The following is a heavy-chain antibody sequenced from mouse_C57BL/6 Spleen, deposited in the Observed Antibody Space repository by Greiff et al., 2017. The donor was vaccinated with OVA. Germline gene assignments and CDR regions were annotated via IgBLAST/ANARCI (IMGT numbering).Heavy chain of an antibody. CDR2: ISDGGSYT. CDR1: GFTFSSYA. CDR3: AIGTTVVATGDYYAMDY. V-gene: IGHV5-4*03. Sequence: EVMLVESGGGLVKPGGSLKLSCAASGFTFSSYAMSWVRQTPEKRLEWVATISDGGSYTYYPDNVKGRFTISRDNAKNNLYLQMSHLKSEDTAMYYCAIGTTVVATGDYYAMDYWGQGTSVTVSS. D-gene: IGHD1-1*01. J-gene: IGHJ4*01.